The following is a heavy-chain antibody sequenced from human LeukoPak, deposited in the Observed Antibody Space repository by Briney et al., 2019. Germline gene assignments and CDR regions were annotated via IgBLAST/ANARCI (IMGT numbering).Heavy chain of an antibody. CDR3: ITDPGAWQPI. D-gene: IGHD3-10*01. V-gene: IGHV3-15*01. Sequence: GGSLRLSCAASGLTFGNAWMSWVRQAPGKGLEWIGRIKSKTDGETTDYAAPVKGRFTISRDDSKNTLYLQMNRLNTEDTAVYYCITDPGAWQPIWGRGTMVAVSS. J-gene: IGHJ3*02. CDR2: IKSKTDGETT. CDR1: GLTFGNAW.